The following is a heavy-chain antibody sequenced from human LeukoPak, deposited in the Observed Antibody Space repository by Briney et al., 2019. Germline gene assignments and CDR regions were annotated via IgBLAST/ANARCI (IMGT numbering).Heavy chain of an antibody. V-gene: IGHV4-34*01. D-gene: IGHD2-2*01. CDR3: AREVGGLGSSTSCYARFCYYGMDV. CDR1: GGSFSGYY. CDR2: INHSGST. Sequence: KTSETLSLTCAVYGGSFSGYYWSWIRQPPGKGLEWIGEINHSGSTNYNPSLKSRVTISVDTSKNQFSLKLSSVTAADTAVYYCAREVGGLGSSTSCYARFCYYGMDVWGQGTTDTVSS. J-gene: IGHJ6*02.